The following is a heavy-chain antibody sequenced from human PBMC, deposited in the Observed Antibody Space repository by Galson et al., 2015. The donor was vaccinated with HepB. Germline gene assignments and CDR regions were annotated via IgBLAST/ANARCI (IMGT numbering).Heavy chain of an antibody. D-gene: IGHD3-16*01. CDR1: GFTFDDFA. Sequence: SLRLSCAASGFTFDDFAMHWVRQAPGKGLQWVSGITWNSGTIDYADSVKGRFTISRDNAKNSVYLQMNSLRDVDTALYYCAKSRGSYYYGLDVWGQGTRVTVSS. V-gene: IGHV3-9*01. CDR2: ITWNSGTI. J-gene: IGHJ6*02. CDR3: AKSRGSYYYGLDV.